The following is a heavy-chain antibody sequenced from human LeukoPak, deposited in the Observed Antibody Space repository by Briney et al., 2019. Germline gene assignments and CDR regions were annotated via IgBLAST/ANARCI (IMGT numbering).Heavy chain of an antibody. J-gene: IGHJ4*02. V-gene: IGHV1-18*01. D-gene: IGHD6-19*01. CDR1: GYTFTSYG. Sequence: ASVKVSCKASGYTFTSYGISWVRQAPGQGLEWMGWIRAYNGSTNYAQKLQGRVTMTTDTSTSTAYMELRSLRSDDTAVYYCARVSKSGSGWYANFDYWGQGTLVTVSS. CDR3: ARVSKSGSGWYANFDY. CDR2: IRAYNGST.